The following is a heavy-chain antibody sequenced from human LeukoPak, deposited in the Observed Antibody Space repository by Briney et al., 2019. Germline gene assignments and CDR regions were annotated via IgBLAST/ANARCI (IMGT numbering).Heavy chain of an antibody. CDR2: IYSSGST. D-gene: IGHD1-26*01. J-gene: IGHJ4*02. CDR3: AKSGGYGLIDY. CDR1: GASVSGSPYY. Sequence: SETLSLTCTVSGASVSGSPYYWGWIRQPPGKGLEWIGSIYSSGSTYYNASLQSRVTISIETSKNQISLRLNSVTAADTAIYYCAKSGGYGLIDYWGQGTLVTVSS. V-gene: IGHV4-39*01.